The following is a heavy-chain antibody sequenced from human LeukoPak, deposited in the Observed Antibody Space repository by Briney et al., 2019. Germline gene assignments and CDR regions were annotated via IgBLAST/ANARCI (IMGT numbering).Heavy chain of an antibody. CDR2: IQTSGST. Sequence: MSSETLSLTCAVYGGSFSGYYWSWIRQPAGRGLEWIGRIQTSGSTNYNPSLKSRVTMSVDTSKNKFSLKVNSVTAADTAVYYCARVGSGWSFDYWGQGTLVTVSS. CDR1: GGSFSGYY. J-gene: IGHJ4*02. V-gene: IGHV4-59*10. D-gene: IGHD6-19*01. CDR3: ARVGSGWSFDY.